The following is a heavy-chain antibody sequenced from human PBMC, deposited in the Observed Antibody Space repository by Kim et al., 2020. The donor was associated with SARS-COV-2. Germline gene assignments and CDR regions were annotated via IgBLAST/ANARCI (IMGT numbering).Heavy chain of an antibody. V-gene: IGHV4-31*03. D-gene: IGHD3-22*01. CDR3: ARGQGLITMIVVVVGAFDY. Sequence: SETLSLTCTVSGGSISSGGYYWSWIRQHPGKGLEWIGYIYYSGSTYYNPSLKSRVTISVDTSKHQFSLKLSSVTAADTAVYYCARGQGLITMIVVVVGAFDYWGQGTLVTVFS. CDR1: GGSISSGGYY. CDR2: IYYSGST. J-gene: IGHJ4*02.